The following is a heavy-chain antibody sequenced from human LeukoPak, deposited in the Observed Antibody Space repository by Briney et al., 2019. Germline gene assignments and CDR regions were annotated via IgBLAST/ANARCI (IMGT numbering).Heavy chain of an antibody. D-gene: IGHD6-6*01. CDR3: ARGPRRERPRNWFDP. CDR1: GGSFSGYY. CDR2: IDHDGST. J-gene: IGHJ5*02. V-gene: IGHV4-34*01. Sequence: KPSETLSLTCAVYGGSFSGYYWNWIRQPPGKGLEWIGEIDHDGSTNYNPSLKSRVTISEDTSKNQFSLKVSSVTAADTAVYYCARGPRRERPRNWFDPWGQGTLVTVSS.